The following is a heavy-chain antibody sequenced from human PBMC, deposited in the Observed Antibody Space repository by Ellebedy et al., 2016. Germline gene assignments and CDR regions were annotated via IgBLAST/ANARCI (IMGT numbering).Heavy chain of an antibody. V-gene: IGHV3-53*01. D-gene: IGHD1-14*01. J-gene: IGHJ3*02. CDR2: IYSGGSP. CDR1: GFFVTNTY. Sequence: GGSLRLXCATSGFFVTNTYMTWVRQAPGKGLECVSVIYSGGSPNYAASVQGRFITSRDSSKNTVYLQMNSLRVEDTAVYYCAARHNGAFDIWGRGTMVTVSS. CDR3: AARHNGAFDI.